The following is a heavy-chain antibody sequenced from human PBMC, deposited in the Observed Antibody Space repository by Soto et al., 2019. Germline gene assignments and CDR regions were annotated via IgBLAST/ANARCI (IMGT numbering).Heavy chain of an antibody. Sequence: QVQLQQWGAGLLKPSETLSLTCAVYGGSFSGYYWTWIRQPQGAGQEWIGEINHSGSTNYNQSVKSRFTISVDTSKNPFSLNLPSVTAAVTAVYYCARDKITGPFDYWGQGTLVTVSS. CDR2: INHSGST. D-gene: IGHD2-8*02. CDR1: GGSFSGYY. V-gene: IGHV4-34*01. CDR3: ARDKITGPFDY. J-gene: IGHJ4*02.